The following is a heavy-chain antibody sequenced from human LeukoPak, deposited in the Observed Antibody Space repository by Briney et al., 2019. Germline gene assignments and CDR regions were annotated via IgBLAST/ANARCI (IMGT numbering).Heavy chain of an antibody. CDR3: AKWDMVRGLDY. Sequence: ASVKVSCKASGGTFSSYAISWVRQAPGQGLEWMGGIIPIFGTANYAQKFQGRVTITADESTSTAYMELSSLRSEDTAVYYCAKWDMVRGLDYWGQGTLVTVSS. CDR2: IIPIFGTA. V-gene: IGHV1-69*01. D-gene: IGHD3-10*01. J-gene: IGHJ4*02. CDR1: GGTFSSYA.